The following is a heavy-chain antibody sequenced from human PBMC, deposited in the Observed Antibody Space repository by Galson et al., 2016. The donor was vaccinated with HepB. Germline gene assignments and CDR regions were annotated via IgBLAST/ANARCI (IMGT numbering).Heavy chain of an antibody. CDR1: IRSSPYY. CDR3: VRSPCGGECFTDF. J-gene: IGHJ4*02. D-gene: IGHD2-21*01. V-gene: IGHV4-39*01. Sequence: IRSSPYYWGLIRQTPGKGLEWIGSIYYSGSTYYSPSLRSRVTISLDTSKNQFSLKLTSVTAADTGVYYCVRSPCGGECFTDFWGQGTLVTVSS. CDR2: IYYSGST.